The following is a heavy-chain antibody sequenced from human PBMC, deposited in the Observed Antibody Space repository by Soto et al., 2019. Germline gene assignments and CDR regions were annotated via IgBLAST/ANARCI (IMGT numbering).Heavy chain of an antibody. V-gene: IGHV3-23*01. CDR1: GFTFSSFA. CDR2: ISENTGSRGGT. Sequence: GGSLRLSCTASGFTFSSFAMNWVRQAPGQGLEWVAGISENTGSRGGTYYADSVEGRFTISRDNSRNTLYLQMDSLTGADTARYYCASAKAVVVAALGVWGQGTMVTVSS. D-gene: IGHD2-15*01. J-gene: IGHJ3*01. CDR3: ASAKAVVVAALGV.